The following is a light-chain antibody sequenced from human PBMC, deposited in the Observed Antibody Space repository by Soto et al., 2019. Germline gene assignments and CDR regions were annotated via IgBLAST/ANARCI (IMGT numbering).Light chain of an antibody. J-gene: IGKJ2*01. V-gene: IGKV3-20*01. CDR3: QQYCSSPPYT. Sequence: EIVLTQSPGTLSLSPGERATLSCRASQSVSSSYLAWYQQKPGQAPRLLIYGASSRATGIPDRFSGSGSGTGFTLTISRLEPEDFAVYYCQQYCSSPPYTFGQGTKLEIK. CDR2: GAS. CDR1: QSVSSSY.